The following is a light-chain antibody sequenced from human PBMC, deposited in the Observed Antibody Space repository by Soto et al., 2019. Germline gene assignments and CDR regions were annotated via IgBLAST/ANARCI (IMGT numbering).Light chain of an antibody. Sequence: QSALTQPASVSGSPGQSITISCTGTSSDVGGYNYVSWYQHHPGKAPKRMIHDVSNRPSGVSNRFSGSKSGTSASLAISGLQSEDEADYYCAAWDDSLDGHVVFGGGTKLTVL. CDR3: AAWDDSLDGHVV. V-gene: IGLV2-14*03. CDR2: DVS. J-gene: IGLJ2*01. CDR1: SSDVGGYNY.